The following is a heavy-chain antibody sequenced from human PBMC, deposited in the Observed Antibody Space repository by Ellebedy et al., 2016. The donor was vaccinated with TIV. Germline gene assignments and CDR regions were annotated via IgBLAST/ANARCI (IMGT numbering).Heavy chain of an antibody. CDR2: IYSGGNT. J-gene: IGHJ6*02. Sequence: GGSLRLSCAASGFSVSSNFMSWVRQAPGKGLEWVSVIYSGGNTYYADSVKGRFTISRDNSKNTLYLQMNSLRAEDMAVYYCARDRSMDVWGQGTTVTVSS. V-gene: IGHV3-53*01. CDR1: GFSVSSNF. CDR3: ARDRSMDV.